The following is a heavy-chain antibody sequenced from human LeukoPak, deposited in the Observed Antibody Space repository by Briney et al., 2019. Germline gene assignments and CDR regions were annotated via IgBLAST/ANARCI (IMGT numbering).Heavy chain of an antibody. CDR2: ISYDGSNK. J-gene: IGHJ6*03. Sequence: SGGSLRLSCAASGFTFSSYGMHWVRQAPGKGLEWVAVISYDGSNKYYADSVKGRFTISRDNSKNTLYLQMNSLRAEDTAVYYCAVGARCKWFGEFLRSCDYYYMDVWGKGTTVTISS. D-gene: IGHD3-10*01. V-gene: IGHV3-30*03. CDR1: GFTFSSYG. CDR3: AVGARCKWFGEFLRSCDYYYMDV.